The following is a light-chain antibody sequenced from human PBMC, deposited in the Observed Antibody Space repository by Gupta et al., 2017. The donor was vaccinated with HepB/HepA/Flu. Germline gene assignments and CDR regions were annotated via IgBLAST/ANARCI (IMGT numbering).Light chain of an antibody. CDR1: SSDVGRYNL. CDR2: EGS. J-gene: IGLJ3*02. V-gene: IGLV2-23*01. CDR3: WSCESSSAEV. Sequence: QSALTQPASVPGPPGQSITISCTGTSSDVGRYNLVSWYQQHPGKAPKLMMYEGSKRPSGVSKRFSGSKSGNTASLTICGLQAKDEAEYYCWSCESSSAEVFGGGTKLTVL.